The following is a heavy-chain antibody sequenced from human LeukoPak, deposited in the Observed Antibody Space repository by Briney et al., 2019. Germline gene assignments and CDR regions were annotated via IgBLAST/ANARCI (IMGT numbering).Heavy chain of an antibody. CDR3: ARRTTVTTTDLDY. J-gene: IGHJ4*02. V-gene: IGHV5-51*01. CDR1: GYSFNDYW. Sequence: GESLKISCEASGYSFNDYWIAWVRRMPGKGLEWLGIIYPDDSDTTYSPSFQGQVTISVDKSISTAYLQWSSLKASDTAMYYCARRTTVTTTDLDYWGQGTLVTVSS. CDR2: IYPDDSDT. D-gene: IGHD4-17*01.